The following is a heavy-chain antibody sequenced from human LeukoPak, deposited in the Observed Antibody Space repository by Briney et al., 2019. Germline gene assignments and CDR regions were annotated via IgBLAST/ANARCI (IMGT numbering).Heavy chain of an antibody. V-gene: IGHV1-8*03. Sequence: ASVTVSCKASGYTFTSYYLNWVRQAPGQGLEGMGWINPNIGDTDYAQKFQGRVTFTRNTAISTVYMELSSLRSDDTAVYYCARGSYRYEDRGLDPWGQGTLVTVSS. D-gene: IGHD3-16*02. CDR1: GYTFTSYY. CDR2: INPNIGDT. J-gene: IGHJ5*02. CDR3: ARGSYRYEDRGLDP.